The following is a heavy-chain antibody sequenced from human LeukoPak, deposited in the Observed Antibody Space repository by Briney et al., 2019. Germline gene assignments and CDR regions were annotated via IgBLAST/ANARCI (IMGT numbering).Heavy chain of an antibody. D-gene: IGHD2-8*01. V-gene: IGHV3-23*01. Sequence: GGSLRLSCAASGFTFSGYAMNWVRQAPGKGLEWVSGISGSGAGTYYADSVKGRFTISRDNSKNTLYLQMNSLRAGDTAVYYCAKMVREFYTISYYFDYWGQGTLVTVSS. CDR1: GFTFSGYA. CDR2: ISGSGAGT. CDR3: AKMVREFYTISYYFDY. J-gene: IGHJ4*02.